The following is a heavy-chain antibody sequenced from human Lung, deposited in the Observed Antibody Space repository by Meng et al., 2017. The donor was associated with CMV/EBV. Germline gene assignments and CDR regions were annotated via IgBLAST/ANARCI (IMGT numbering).Heavy chain of an antibody. V-gene: IGHV2-5*02. CDR2: IYWDGDK. D-gene: IGHD3-22*01. CDR1: GFSFSTSGVG. Sequence: QITLKEAGPTLLKPTRTLTLTCTVSGFSFSTSGVGVGWIRQPPGKALEWLALIYWDGDKRYSPSLENRLVITKDTSRNLVDLAMTNMDPVDTATYYCARQSYYDDSGYYFDYWGQGTLVTVSS. CDR3: ARQSYYDDSGYYFDY. J-gene: IGHJ4*02.